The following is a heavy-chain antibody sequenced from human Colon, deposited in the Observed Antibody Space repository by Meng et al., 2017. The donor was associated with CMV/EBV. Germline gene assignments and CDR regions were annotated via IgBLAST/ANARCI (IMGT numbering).Heavy chain of an antibody. D-gene: IGHD3-16*02. Sequence: GESLKISCTASGFTFSNYAMTWVRQAPRKGLEWVGFIRSKKYGGTAEYAASVKGRFTISRNDSESIAYLHMSSLKTEDTALYYCTRERFIVATDSWYFDYWGQGMLVTVSS. CDR2: IRSKKYGGTA. CDR1: GFTFSNYA. V-gene: IGHV3-49*04. J-gene: IGHJ4*02. CDR3: TRERFIVATDSWYFDY.